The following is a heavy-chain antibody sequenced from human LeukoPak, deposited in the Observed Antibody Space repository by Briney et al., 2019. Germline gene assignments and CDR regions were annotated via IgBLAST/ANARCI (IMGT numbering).Heavy chain of an antibody. J-gene: IGHJ4*02. Sequence: GGSLRLSCTASGFTFGDYAMSWFRQAPGKGLEWVVFIRSKAYGGTTEYAASVKGRFTISRDDSKSIAYLQMNSLKTEDTAVYYCAKVRYDSSGYQSPYFDYWGQGILVTVSS. D-gene: IGHD3-22*01. CDR3: AKVRYDSSGYQSPYFDY. V-gene: IGHV3-49*03. CDR2: IRSKAYGGTT. CDR1: GFTFGDYA.